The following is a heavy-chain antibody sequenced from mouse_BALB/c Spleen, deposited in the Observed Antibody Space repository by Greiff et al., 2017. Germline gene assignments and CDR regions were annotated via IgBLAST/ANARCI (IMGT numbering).Heavy chain of an antibody. V-gene: IGHV1-63*02. CDR3: STYDYDVWFAY. CDR2: IYPGGGYT. D-gene: IGHD2-4*01. CDR1: GYTFTNYW. J-gene: IGHJ3*01. Sequence: VQLQQSGAELVRPGTSVKISCKASGYTFTNYWIGWVKQRPGHGLEWIGDIYPGGGYTNYNAKFKGKATLTADTSSSTAYMQLSSLTSDYSAVFFCSTYDYDVWFAYWGQGTLVTVSA.